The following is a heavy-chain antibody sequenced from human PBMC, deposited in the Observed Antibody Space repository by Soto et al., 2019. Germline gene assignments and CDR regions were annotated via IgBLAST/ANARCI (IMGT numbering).Heavy chain of an antibody. CDR1: GGSISSYY. CDR3: ARGVKWCSGGSCEFDP. J-gene: IGHJ5*02. D-gene: IGHD2-15*01. Sequence: KASETLSLTCTVSGGSISSYYWSWIRQPPGKGLEWIGYIYYSGSTNYNPSLKSRVTISVDTSKNQFSLKLSSVTAADTAVYYCARGVKWCSGGSCEFDPWGQGTLVTVSS. CDR2: IYYSGST. V-gene: IGHV4-59*12.